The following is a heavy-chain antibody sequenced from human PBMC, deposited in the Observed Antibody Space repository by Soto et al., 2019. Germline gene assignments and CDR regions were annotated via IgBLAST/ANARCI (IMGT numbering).Heavy chain of an antibody. Sequence: QVQLVDSGGGVVQPGRSLRLSCAASGFIFSTYAMHWVRQAPGKGLEWVAVISYDGSYKYYADSVKGRFSISRDNSMNTVYLQMDSLRAEDTAVYYCAKGQISGWYHFDSWGQGTLVSVSS. CDR2: ISYDGSYK. V-gene: IGHV3-30-3*01. D-gene: IGHD6-19*01. CDR3: AKGQISGWYHFDS. CDR1: GFIFSTYA. J-gene: IGHJ4*02.